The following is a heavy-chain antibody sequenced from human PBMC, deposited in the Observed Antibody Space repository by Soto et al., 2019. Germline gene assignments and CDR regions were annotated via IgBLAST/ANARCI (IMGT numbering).Heavy chain of an antibody. V-gene: IGHV3-23*01. Sequence: LRLACAASGFTFTTYAMNWVRQAPGKRLEWISAISGGWSFTHYADSVRGRFTLARDNSQNQLSVQLNNRRGDDTAMYYCAKSPQSSGSSKFDYWGQGSQVTVSS. CDR2: ISGGWSFT. CDR3: AKSPQSSGSSKFDY. J-gene: IGHJ4*02. CDR1: GFTFTTYA. D-gene: IGHD3-10*01.